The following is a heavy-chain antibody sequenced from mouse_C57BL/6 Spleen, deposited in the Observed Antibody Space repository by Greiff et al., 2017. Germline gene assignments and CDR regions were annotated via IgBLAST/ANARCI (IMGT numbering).Heavy chain of an antibody. V-gene: IGHV1-52*01. CDR3: ARSYYSNYPRYFDY. CDR2: IDPSDSET. Sequence: QVQLQQPGAELVRPGSSVKLSCKASGYTFTSYWMHWVKQRPIQGLEWIGNIDPSDSETHYNQKFKDKATLTVDKSSSTAYMQLSSLTSEDSAVFYCARSYYSNYPRYFDYWGQGTTLTVSS. CDR1: GYTFTSYW. D-gene: IGHD2-5*01. J-gene: IGHJ2*01.